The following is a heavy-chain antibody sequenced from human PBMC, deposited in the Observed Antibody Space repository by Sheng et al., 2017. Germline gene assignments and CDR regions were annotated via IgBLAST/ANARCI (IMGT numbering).Heavy chain of an antibody. D-gene: IGHD2-2*01. V-gene: IGHV4-34*01. J-gene: IGHJ6*04. Sequence: QVQLQQWGAGLLKPSETLSLTCAVYGGSFSGYYWSWIRQPPGKGLEWIGEINHSGSTNYNPSLKSRVTISVDTSKNQFSLKLSSVTAADTAVYYCASESAAPGVDVWGKGTTVTVSS. CDR1: GGSFSGYY. CDR3: ASESAAPGVDV. CDR2: INHSGST.